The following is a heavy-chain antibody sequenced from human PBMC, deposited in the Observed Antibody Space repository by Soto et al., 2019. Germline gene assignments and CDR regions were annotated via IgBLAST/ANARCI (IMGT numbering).Heavy chain of an antibody. Sequence: SGPTLVNPTQTLTLTCTFSGFSLSTSGMRVSWIRQPPGKALEWLARIDWDDDKFYSTSLKTRLTISKDTSKNHVVLTMTNMDPVDTATYYRARTDFDYGGKRAAFDIWGQGTMVTDSS. CDR2: IDWDDDK. V-gene: IGHV2-70*04. D-gene: IGHD4-17*01. J-gene: IGHJ3*02. CDR3: ARTDFDYGGKRAAFDI. CDR1: GFSLSTSGMR.